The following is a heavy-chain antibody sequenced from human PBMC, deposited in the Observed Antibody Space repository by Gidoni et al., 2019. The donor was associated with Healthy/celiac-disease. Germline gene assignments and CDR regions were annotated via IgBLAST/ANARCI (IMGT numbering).Heavy chain of an antibody. CDR3: AHKAATYYYGSGSYQGGMDV. CDR2: IYRNDDK. Sequence: QITLKESGPTLVKPTQTLTLTCTFSGFSLSTSGVGVGWIRQPPGKALEWLALIYRNDDKRYSPSLKSRLTIAKDTSKNQVVLTMTNMDPVDTATYYCAHKAATYYYGSGSYQGGMDVWGQGTTVTVSS. J-gene: IGHJ6*02. V-gene: IGHV2-5*01. CDR1: GFSLSTSGVG. D-gene: IGHD3-10*01.